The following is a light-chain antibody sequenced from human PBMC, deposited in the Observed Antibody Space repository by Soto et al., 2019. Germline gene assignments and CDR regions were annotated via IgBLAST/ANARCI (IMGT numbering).Light chain of an antibody. J-gene: IGKJ1*01. Sequence: EIVLTQSPATLSSFPGDRVTLSCRASQYINTRLAWYQHRPGQAPRLLIYQTSIRAAGIPARFSASGTGTDFTLTISDVQPEDFAVYYCQHRNNWPWTFGQGTKVDIK. CDR1: QYINTR. CDR3: QHRNNWPWT. V-gene: IGKV3D-11*01. CDR2: QTS.